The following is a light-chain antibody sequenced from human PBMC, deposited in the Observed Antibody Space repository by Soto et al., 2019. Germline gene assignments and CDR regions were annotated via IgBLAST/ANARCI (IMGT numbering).Light chain of an antibody. V-gene: IGLV2-23*02. CDR3: CSSAGSNTWL. J-gene: IGLJ2*01. Sequence: QSVLTQPASVSGSPGQSITISCTGTSSDVGSYNLVSWYQQHPGKAPKLMIYDVSKRPSGVSNRFSGSKSGNTASLTISGLQAEDEADYYCCSSAGSNTWLFGGGTKVTVL. CDR2: DVS. CDR1: SSDVGSYNL.